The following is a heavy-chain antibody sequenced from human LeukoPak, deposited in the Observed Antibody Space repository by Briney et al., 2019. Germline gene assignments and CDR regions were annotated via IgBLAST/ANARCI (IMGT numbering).Heavy chain of an antibody. CDR3: AKDLITMVGNYFDY. CDR1: GITFSSYG. J-gene: IGHJ4*02. V-gene: IGHV3-23*01. D-gene: IGHD3-10*01. Sequence: PGGSLRLSCAASGITFSSYGMSWVRQAPGKGLEWVSGIIGGGGITYYANSVKGRFTISGDNSKNTLYLQMNSLRAEDTAVYYCAKDLITMVGNYFDYWGQGTLVTVSS. CDR2: IIGGGGIT.